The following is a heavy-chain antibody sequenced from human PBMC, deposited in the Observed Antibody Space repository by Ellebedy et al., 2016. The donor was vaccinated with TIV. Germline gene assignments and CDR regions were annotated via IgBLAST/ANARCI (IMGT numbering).Heavy chain of an antibody. CDR3: ARGLQWLAPSHYFYYMDV. V-gene: IGHV1-46*01. J-gene: IGHJ6*03. D-gene: IGHD6-19*01. CDR2: INPSGGST. Sequence: AASVKVSCKASGYTFTSYYMQWVRQAPGQGLEWMGIINPSGGSTSYAQKFQGRVTMTRDMSTSTVYMELSSLKSEDTAMYYCARGLQWLAPSHYFYYMDVWGKGTPVTVSS. CDR1: GYTFTSYY.